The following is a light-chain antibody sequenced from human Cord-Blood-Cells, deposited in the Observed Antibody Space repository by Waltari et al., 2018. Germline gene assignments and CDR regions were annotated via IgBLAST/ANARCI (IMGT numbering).Light chain of an antibody. J-gene: IGLJ3*02. V-gene: IGLV2-14*01. CDR3: SSYTSSSTWV. Sequence: QSALTQPASVSGSPGQSITISCTGTSSDVGGYNYVSWYQQHPGKAPKLMIYEVSNRPSGVSNRFSGATSGNTASLTISVLQAEDEADYYCSSYTSSSTWVFGGGTKLTVL. CDR1: SSDVGGYNY. CDR2: EVS.